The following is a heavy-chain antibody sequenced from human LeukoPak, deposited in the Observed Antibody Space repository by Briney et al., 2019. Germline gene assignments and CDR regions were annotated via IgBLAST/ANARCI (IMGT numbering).Heavy chain of an antibody. J-gene: IGHJ4*02. Sequence: PSETLSLTCAVSGGSISSSSYYWGWIRQPPGKGLEWIGSIYYSGSTYYNPSLKSRVTISVDTSKNQFSLKLSSVTAADTAVYYCASLWLGGDYWGQGTLVTVSS. D-gene: IGHD6-19*01. CDR1: GGSISSSSYY. CDR2: IYYSGST. CDR3: ASLWLGGDY. V-gene: IGHV4-39*01.